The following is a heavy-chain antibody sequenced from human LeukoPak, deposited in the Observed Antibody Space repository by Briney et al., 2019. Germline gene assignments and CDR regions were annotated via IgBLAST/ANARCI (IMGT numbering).Heavy chain of an antibody. J-gene: IGHJ4*02. CDR2: ISHSGST. V-gene: IGHV4-38-2*02. Sequence: PSETLPLTCTVSGYSISSTYYGAWIRQPPGKGLEWIATISHSGSTYYTPSLESRLTISLDTSRNHFSLRLSSVTAADTAVYYCARVNAPVATFDYWGLGTLVAVSS. CDR3: ARVNAPVATFDY. CDR1: GYSISSTYY. D-gene: IGHD1-1*01.